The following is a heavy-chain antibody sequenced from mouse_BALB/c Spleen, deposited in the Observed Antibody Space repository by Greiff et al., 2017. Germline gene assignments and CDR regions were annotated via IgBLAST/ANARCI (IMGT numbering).Heavy chain of an antibody. CDR1: GYTFTSYT. Sequence: VMLVESAAELARPGASVKMSCKASGYTFTSYTMHWVKQRPGQGLEWIGYINPSSGYTEYNQKFKDKTTLTADKSSSTAYMQLSSLTSEDSAVYYCARWGVRRGNFDYWGQGTTLTVSS. D-gene: IGHD2-14*01. CDR3: ARWGVRRGNFDY. CDR2: INPSSGYT. V-gene: IGHV1-4*02. J-gene: IGHJ2*01.